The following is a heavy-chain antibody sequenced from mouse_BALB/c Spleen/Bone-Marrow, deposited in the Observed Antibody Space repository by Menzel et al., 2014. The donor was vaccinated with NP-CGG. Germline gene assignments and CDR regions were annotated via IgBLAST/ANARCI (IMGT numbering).Heavy chain of an antibody. J-gene: IGHJ4*01. D-gene: IGHD2-4*01. CDR1: GYTFTDKW. Sequence: VQLQQSGAEFVMPGASVKMSCKASGYTFTDKWMHWVKQRPGQGLEWMGAIDTSDSYINYNQKFKGKASLTVDASSSTAYMHLSSLTSDDSAVYYCARGGHDFSLDYWGQGTSVIVSS. V-gene: IGHV1-69*01. CDR2: IDTSDSYI. CDR3: ARGGHDFSLDY.